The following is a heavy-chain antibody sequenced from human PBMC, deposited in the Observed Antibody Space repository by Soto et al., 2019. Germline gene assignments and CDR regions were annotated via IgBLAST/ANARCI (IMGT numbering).Heavy chain of an antibody. CDR2: MNAYSGNT. D-gene: IGHD3-9*01. CDR1: GSSLTNYD. CDR3: ARDTHYDILTGYYSNDASDI. J-gene: IGHJ3*02. Sequence: ASVKVSCKASGSSLTNYDIEWVRQATGQGPEWMGYMNAYSGNTDYAQNFQGRATMTTDTSISAAYTELSSLRSDDTAVYYCARDTHYDILTGYYSNDASDIWGQGTMVTVSS. V-gene: IGHV1-8*01.